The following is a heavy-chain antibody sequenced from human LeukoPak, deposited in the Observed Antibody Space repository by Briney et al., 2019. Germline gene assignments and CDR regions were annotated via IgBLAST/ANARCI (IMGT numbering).Heavy chain of an antibody. D-gene: IGHD5-18*01. CDR3: ARGGYNYGDMDV. CDR2: IYSSGNT. Sequence: GGSLRLSCAASGFSVSSNHMSWVRQAPGKGLEWVSVIYSSGNTHYADSVKGRFTISRDNSKNTLYLQMNSLRAEDTAVYYCARGGYNYGDMDVWGQGTTVTVSS. CDR1: GFSVSSNH. J-gene: IGHJ6*02. V-gene: IGHV3-66*01.